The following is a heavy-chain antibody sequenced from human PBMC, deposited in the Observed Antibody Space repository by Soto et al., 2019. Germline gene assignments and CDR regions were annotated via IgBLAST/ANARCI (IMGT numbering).Heavy chain of an antibody. CDR2: IIPISSTT. V-gene: IGHV1-69*01. CDR3: AKKLGIDPFGSYGLDV. CDR1: GGKFITFA. J-gene: IGHJ6*02. D-gene: IGHD7-27*01. Sequence: QVELVQSGAEVKKPGSSVKVSCKASGGKFITFAISWVRQAPGQGLEWMGEIIPISSTTKSAHKFQDRVTISADGSSSIVHMQLRCLKSEDTAIYFCAKKLGIDPFGSYGLDVWGQGTTVTVSS.